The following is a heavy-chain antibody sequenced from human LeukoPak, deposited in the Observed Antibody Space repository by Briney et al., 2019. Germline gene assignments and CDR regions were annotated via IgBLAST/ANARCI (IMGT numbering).Heavy chain of an antibody. CDR2: ISWNSGSI. CDR1: GFTFDDYA. D-gene: IGHD2-15*01. CDR3: ARDLDCSGGSCFGYDYGMDV. J-gene: IGHJ6*02. V-gene: IGHV3-9*01. Sequence: TGGSLRLSCAASGFTFDDYAMHWVRQAPGKGLEWVSGISWNSGSIAYAASVKGRFTISRDNAKNSLYLQMNSLRAEDTALYYCARDLDCSGGSCFGYDYGMDVWGQGTTVTVSS.